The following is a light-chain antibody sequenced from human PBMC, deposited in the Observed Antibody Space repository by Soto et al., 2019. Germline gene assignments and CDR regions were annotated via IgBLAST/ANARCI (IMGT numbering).Light chain of an antibody. V-gene: IGKV1-5*03. CDR1: QSVSRW. CDR3: QQYNDNWT. J-gene: IGKJ1*01. CDR2: KAS. Sequence: DIQMTQSPSTLSASVGDRVTITCRASQSVSRWLAWYQQKPGKAPKLLIYKASTLESGLPSRISGSGSGIEYTLAISSLQSDDSATYCCQQYNDNWTYGQGTTVE.